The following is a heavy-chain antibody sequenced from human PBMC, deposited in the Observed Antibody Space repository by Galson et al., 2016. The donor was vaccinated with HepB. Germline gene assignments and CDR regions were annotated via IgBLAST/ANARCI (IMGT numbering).Heavy chain of an antibody. J-gene: IGHJ4*02. Sequence: SLRFSCAGSGFSFRTYAMHWVRQAPGKGLQWVAALLHDGTKDEYAESAKGRFTISRDNSNNTVFLQMNNLRTDDTALYYCAKDRYGSGTNYLDLWGQGALVTVSS. D-gene: IGHD3-10*01. V-gene: IGHV3-30*18. CDR1: GFSFRTYA. CDR2: LLHDGTKD. CDR3: AKDRYGSGTNYLDL.